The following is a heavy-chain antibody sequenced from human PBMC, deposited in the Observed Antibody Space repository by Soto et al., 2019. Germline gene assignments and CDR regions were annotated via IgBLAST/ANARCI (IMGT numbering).Heavy chain of an antibody. Sequence: QVQLVQSGGEVKKPGASVKLSCTASGYTFTSYGISWVRQAPGQGLEWMGWISAYNGKTNYAQNVQGRVTMTTDTGTRTAYMDMGSLRSDDTAVYYCARGGDVNYYHGMDVWRQGTTVTVSS. V-gene: IGHV1-18*01. CDR2: ISAYNGKT. CDR3: ARGGDVNYYHGMDV. D-gene: IGHD5-12*01. J-gene: IGHJ6*02. CDR1: GYTFTSYG.